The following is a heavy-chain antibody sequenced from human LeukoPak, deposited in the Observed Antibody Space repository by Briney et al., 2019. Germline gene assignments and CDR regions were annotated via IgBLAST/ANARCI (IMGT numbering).Heavy chain of an antibody. CDR1: GYTFTSNY. D-gene: IGHD6-19*01. Sequence: ASVKVSCKAFGYTFTSNYMHWVRQAPGQGPEWMGVISPSGGSTTYAQKFQGRVTLTRDMSTSTDYLELSRLRSDDTAVYYCARGVAGSYYYYYMDVWGKGTTVTIPS. V-gene: IGHV1-46*01. CDR2: ISPSGGST. J-gene: IGHJ6*03. CDR3: ARGVAGSYYYYYMDV.